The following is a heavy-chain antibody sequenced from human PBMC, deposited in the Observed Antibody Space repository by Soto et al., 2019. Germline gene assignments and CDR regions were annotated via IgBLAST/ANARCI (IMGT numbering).Heavy chain of an antibody. Sequence: ASVKVSCKACGYSFISYGISWVRQAPGQGREGMGWISGYNGNTNIAQKFQGRVTMTTDTSTSTAYMELRSLTFDDTAMYFCARGPRTHNYDPMTAYNRHWG. CDR3: ARGPRTHNYDPMTAYNRH. J-gene: IGHJ1*01. CDR1: GYSFISYG. D-gene: IGHD3-9*01. V-gene: IGHV1-18*01. CDR2: ISGYNGNT.